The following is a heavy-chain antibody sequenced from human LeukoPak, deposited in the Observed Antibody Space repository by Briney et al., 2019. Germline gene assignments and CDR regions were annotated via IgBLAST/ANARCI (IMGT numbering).Heavy chain of an antibody. CDR2: INPSGGCT. J-gene: IGHJ4*02. D-gene: IGHD3-10*01. CDR1: GYTFTSYY. V-gene: IGHV1-46*01. CDR3: ARDFRIRITMVRGVAGGY. Sequence: GASVKVSCKASGYTFTSYYMHWVRQAPGQGLEWMGIINPSGGCTSYAQKFQGRVTMTRDTSTSTVYMELSSLRSEDTAVYYCARDFRIRITMVRGVAGGYWGQGTLVTVSS.